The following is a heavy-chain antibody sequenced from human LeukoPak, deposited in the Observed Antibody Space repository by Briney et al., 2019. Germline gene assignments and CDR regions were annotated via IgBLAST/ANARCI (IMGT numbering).Heavy chain of an antibody. CDR2: INHSGST. Sequence: PSETLSLTCAVYGGSFSGYYWGWIRQPPGKGLEWIGEINHSGSTNYNPSLKSRVTISVDTSKNQFSLKLSSVTAADTAVYYCARAVVYGVEMATIRWYYYYYYMDVWGKGNTVTVSS. CDR3: ARAVVYGVEMATIRWYYYYYYMDV. J-gene: IGHJ6*03. V-gene: IGHV4-34*01. D-gene: IGHD5-24*01. CDR1: GGSFSGYY.